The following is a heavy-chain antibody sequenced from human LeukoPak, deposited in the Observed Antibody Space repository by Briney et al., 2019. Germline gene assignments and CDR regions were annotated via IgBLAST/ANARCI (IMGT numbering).Heavy chain of an antibody. D-gene: IGHD3-22*01. Sequence: SETLSLTCTVSGGSISSSSYYWGWIRQPPGTGLEWIGSIYYSGSTYYNPSLKSRVTISVDTSKNQFSLKLSSVTAADTAVYYCARHGGPGYYYDSSGYYDYWGQGTLVTVSS. CDR1: GGSISSSSYY. CDR2: IYYSGST. V-gene: IGHV4-39*01. CDR3: ARHGGPGYYYDSSGYYDY. J-gene: IGHJ4*02.